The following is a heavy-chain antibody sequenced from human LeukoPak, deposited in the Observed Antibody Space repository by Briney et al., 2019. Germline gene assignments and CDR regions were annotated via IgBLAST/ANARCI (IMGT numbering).Heavy chain of an antibody. V-gene: IGHV4-59*01. CDR3: ARVGYYDSSGYLDY. Sequence: SETLSLTCTVSGGSISSYYWNWIRQPRGKGLEWIGYIYYSGGTKYNPSFKSRVTISVDTSKNQFSLKLSSVTAADTAVYYCARVGYYDSSGYLDYWGQGTLVTVSS. CDR2: IYYSGGT. CDR1: GGSISSYY. D-gene: IGHD3-22*01. J-gene: IGHJ4*02.